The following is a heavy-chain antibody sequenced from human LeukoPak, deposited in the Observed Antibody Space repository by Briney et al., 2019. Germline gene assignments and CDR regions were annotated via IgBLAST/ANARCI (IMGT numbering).Heavy chain of an antibody. CDR1: GYTFTNYH. Sequence: ASVKVSCKASGYTFTNYHIHWVRQAPGQGLEWIGIISPSGGRTTYAQKFQGRVTMTRDTPTRTVYMELSSLRSEDTAVYYCARDPSGDKAMVYFDYWGQGTLVTVSS. CDR3: ARDPSGDKAMVYFDY. D-gene: IGHD5-18*01. V-gene: IGHV1-46*01. CDR2: ISPSGGRT. J-gene: IGHJ4*02.